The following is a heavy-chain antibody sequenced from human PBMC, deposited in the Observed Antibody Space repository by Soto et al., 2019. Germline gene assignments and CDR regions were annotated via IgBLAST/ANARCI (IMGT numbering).Heavy chain of an antibody. J-gene: IGHJ3*02. Sequence: QLQLQESGPGLVKPSETLSLTCTVSGGSISSSSYYWGWIRQPPGKGLEWIGSIYYSGSTYYNPSLKSRVTISVDTSKNQFSLKLSSVTAADTAVYYCARANPLYSSGWLRRDAFDIWGQGTMVTVSS. D-gene: IGHD6-19*01. V-gene: IGHV4-39*01. CDR1: GGSISSSSYY. CDR3: ARANPLYSSGWLRRDAFDI. CDR2: IYYSGST.